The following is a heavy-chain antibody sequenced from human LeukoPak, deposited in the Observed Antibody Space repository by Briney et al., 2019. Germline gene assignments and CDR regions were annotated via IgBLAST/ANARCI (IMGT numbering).Heavy chain of an antibody. D-gene: IGHD6-13*01. V-gene: IGHV3-33*01. Sequence: PGGSLRLSCAPSGFPSSDYVMHWVRQARGSGLEWVAALWSHVNNELYADSVKGRFTVSRDISKNTLYLQMNSLRAEDTAVYYCARDRALAAAGTGGHFDYWGQGALVTVSS. CDR2: LWSHVNNE. CDR1: GFPSSDYV. J-gene: IGHJ4*02. CDR3: ARDRALAAAGTGGHFDY.